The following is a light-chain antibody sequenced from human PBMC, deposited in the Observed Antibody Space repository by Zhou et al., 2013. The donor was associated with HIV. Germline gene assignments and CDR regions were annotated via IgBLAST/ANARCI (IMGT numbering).Light chain of an antibody. J-gene: IGKJ5*01. CDR2: KAS. CDR3: QHYDDYLIT. V-gene: IGKV1-5*03. CDR1: QSIYNW. Sequence: DIQMTQSPSTLSASVGDRVTITCRASQSIYNWLAWYQQRPGKAPKLLIYKASSLQSGVPSRFSGSGSGTEFTLTISSLQPDDFATYYCQHYDDYLITFGQGTRLEIK.